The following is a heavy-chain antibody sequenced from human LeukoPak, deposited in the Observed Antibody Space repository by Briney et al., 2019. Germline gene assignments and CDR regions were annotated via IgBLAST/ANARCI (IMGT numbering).Heavy chain of an antibody. J-gene: IGHJ3*02. CDR1: GFTFNTTW. Sequence: GGSLRLSCAASGFTFNTTWMTWVRQAPGKGLEWVGRIKSKTDTGTTDYAAPVEGRFTISRDDSKNTLYLQMNSLKTEDTAVYYCTTTFIVVVPAAATEEAFDIWGQGTLVTVSS. CDR2: IKSKTDTGTT. V-gene: IGHV3-15*05. D-gene: IGHD2-2*01. CDR3: TTTFIVVVPAAATEEAFDI.